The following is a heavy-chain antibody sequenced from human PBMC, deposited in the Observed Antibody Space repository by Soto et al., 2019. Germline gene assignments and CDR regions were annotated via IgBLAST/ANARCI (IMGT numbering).Heavy chain of an antibody. J-gene: IGHJ4*02. CDR3: ARDNNWSYDD. CDR2: IGPDGSST. D-gene: IGHD1-1*01. CDR1: GFTFSSHW. V-gene: IGHV3-74*01. Sequence: PGGSLRLSCAASGFTFSSHWMPWVRQAPEKGLVWVSHIGPDGSSTRDADSVQGRFTISRDNARNTLYLQMTSLRDEDTAVYYCARDNNWSYDDWGQGILVTVSS.